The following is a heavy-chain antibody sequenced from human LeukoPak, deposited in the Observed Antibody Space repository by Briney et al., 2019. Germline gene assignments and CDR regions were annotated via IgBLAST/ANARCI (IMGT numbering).Heavy chain of an antibody. CDR2: IRGSAFST. CDR1: GFTFSSYA. V-gene: IGHV3-23*01. Sequence: GGSLRLSCEASGFTFSSYAMSWVRQAPGKGLEWVSAIRGSAFSTYYADSVKGRFTISRDNSKNKLYLQMNSLRAEDTAVYYCASEGNYSLSFDPWGQGTLVTVSS. CDR3: ASEGNYSLSFDP. D-gene: IGHD1-7*01. J-gene: IGHJ5*02.